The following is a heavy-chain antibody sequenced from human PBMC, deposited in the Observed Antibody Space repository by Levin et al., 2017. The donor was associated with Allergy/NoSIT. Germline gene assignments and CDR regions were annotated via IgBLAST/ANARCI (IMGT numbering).Heavy chain of an antibody. V-gene: IGHV3-23*05. CDR2: IGTSGTFT. J-gene: IGHJ4*02. D-gene: IGHD1-26*01. CDR3: AKGIQGGSYSGRYDY. CDR1: GFTFSSYS. Sequence: GGSLRLSCGASGFTFSSYSMSWVRQAPGKGLEWVSSIGTSGTFTKYADAVKGRFIISRDNSKNTLTLQMSSLRVEDTAVYYCAKGIQGGSYSGRYDYWGQGTLVTVSS.